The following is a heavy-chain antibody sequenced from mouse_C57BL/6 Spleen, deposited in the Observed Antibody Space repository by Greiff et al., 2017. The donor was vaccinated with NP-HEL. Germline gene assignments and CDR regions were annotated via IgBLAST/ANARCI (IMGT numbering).Heavy chain of an antibody. D-gene: IGHD2-1*01. V-gene: IGHV5-4*01. Sequence: EVKVVESGGGLVKPGGSLKLSCAASGFTFSSYAMSWVRQTPEKRLEWVATISDGGSYTYYPDNVKGRFTISRDNAKNNLYLQMSHLKSEDTAMYYCARDLNGNYYFDYWGQGTTLTVSS. CDR2: ISDGGSYT. J-gene: IGHJ2*01. CDR3: ARDLNGNYYFDY. CDR1: GFTFSSYA.